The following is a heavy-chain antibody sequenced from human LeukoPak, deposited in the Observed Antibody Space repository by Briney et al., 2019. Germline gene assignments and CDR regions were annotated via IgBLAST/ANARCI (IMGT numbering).Heavy chain of an antibody. D-gene: IGHD3-16*01. CDR1: GFTFSSYE. Sequence: SGGSLRLSCAASGFTFSSYEMNWVRQAPGKGLEWVANIKQDGSEKYYVDSVKGRFTISRDNAKNSLYLQMNSLRAEDTAVYYCAREGDYVWGSNDYWGQGTLVTVSS. CDR2: IKQDGSEK. V-gene: IGHV3-7*01. CDR3: AREGDYVWGSNDY. J-gene: IGHJ4*02.